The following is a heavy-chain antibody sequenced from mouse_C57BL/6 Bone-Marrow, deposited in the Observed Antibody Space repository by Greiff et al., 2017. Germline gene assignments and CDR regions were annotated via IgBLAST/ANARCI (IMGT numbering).Heavy chain of an antibody. CDR1: GYTFTSYW. D-gene: IGHD1-1*01. CDR3: ERMYYGSRGFAY. J-gene: IGHJ3*01. V-gene: IGHV1-69*01. Sequence: VQLQQSGAELVMPGASVKLSCKASGYTFTSYWMHWVKQRPGQGLEWIGEIDPSDSYTNYNQKFKGKSTLTVDKSSSTAYMQLSSLTSEDSAVYYCERMYYGSRGFAYWGQGAKVTVSA. CDR2: IDPSDSYT.